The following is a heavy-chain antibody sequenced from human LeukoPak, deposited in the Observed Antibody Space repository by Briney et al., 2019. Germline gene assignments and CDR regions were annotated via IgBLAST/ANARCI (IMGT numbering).Heavy chain of an antibody. CDR3: ARGAYEVLWFGEQII. V-gene: IGHV1-46*01. CDR1: GYTFTSYY. CDR2: INPSGGST. J-gene: IGHJ4*02. Sequence: ASVKVSCKASGYTFTSYYMHWVRQAPGQGLEWMGIINPSGGSTSYAQKFRGRVTMTRDTSTSTVYMELSSLRSEDTAVYYCARGAYEVLWFGEQIIWGQGTLVTVSS. D-gene: IGHD3-10*01.